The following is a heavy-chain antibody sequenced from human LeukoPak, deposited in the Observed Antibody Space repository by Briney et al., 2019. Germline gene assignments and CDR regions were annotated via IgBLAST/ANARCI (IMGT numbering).Heavy chain of an antibody. D-gene: IGHD6-13*01. CDR1: GGSISSYY. V-gene: IGHV4-4*07. J-gene: IGHJ5*02. Sequence: PSETLSLTCTVSGGSISSYYWSWIRQPAGKGLEWIGRIYTSGSTNYNPSLKSRVTMSVDTSKSQFSLKLSSVTAADTAVYYCARAIAAAVSYWFDPWGQGTLVTVSS. CDR3: ARAIAAAVSYWFDP. CDR2: IYTSGST.